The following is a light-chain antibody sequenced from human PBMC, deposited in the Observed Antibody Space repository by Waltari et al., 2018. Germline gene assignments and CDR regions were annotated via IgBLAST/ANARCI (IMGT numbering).Light chain of an antibody. CDR3: QQYNNWPLT. V-gene: IGKV3-15*01. Sequence: EIVLTQSPASLSLSPGQRATLSCRASQSVRSSLAWYQQKPGQAPRLLMYGASSRATGIPDRFSASGSGTDFTLTISSLEPGDFAVYYCQQYNNWPLTFGGGTKVEIK. J-gene: IGKJ4*01. CDR2: GAS. CDR1: QSVRSS.